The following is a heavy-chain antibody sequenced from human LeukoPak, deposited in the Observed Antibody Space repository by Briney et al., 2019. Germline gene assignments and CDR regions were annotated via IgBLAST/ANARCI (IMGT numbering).Heavy chain of an antibody. D-gene: IGHD3-9*01. CDR3: AHSISRLRYFDWLY. CDR2: IYWNDDK. CDR1: GFSLSTSGVG. Sequence: SGPTLVKPTQTLTLTCTFSGFSLSTSGVGVGWIRQPPGKALEWLALIYWNDDKRYSPSLKSRLTITKDTSKNQVVPTMTNMDPVDTATYYCAHSISRLRYFDWLYWGQGTLVTVSS. V-gene: IGHV2-5*01. J-gene: IGHJ4*02.